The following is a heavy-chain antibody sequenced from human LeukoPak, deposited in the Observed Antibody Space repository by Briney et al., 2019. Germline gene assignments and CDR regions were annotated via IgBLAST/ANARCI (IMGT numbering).Heavy chain of an antibody. D-gene: IGHD3-10*01. CDR1: GFNISSNY. J-gene: IGHJ4*02. V-gene: IGHV3-53*01. CDR2: IYSGGFS. Sequence: PGGSLRLSCAASGFNISSNYMSWVRQAPGKGLEWVSVIYSGGFSFYADSVRGRFTIPRDNSKNTLYLQMNSLRTEDTAVYYCARGYKLSMVRGPPYKVIYPDYWGQGTQVTVSS. CDR3: ARGYKLSMVRGPPYKVIYPDY.